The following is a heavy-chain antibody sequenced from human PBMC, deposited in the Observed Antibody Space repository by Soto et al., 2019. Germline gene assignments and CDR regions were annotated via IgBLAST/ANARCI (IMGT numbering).Heavy chain of an antibody. CDR1: GYTFTGYY. CDR2: INPNSGGT. J-gene: IGHJ3*02. V-gene: IGHV1-2*04. Sequence: ASVKVSCKASGYTFTGYYMHWVRQAPGQGLEWMGWINPNSGGTNYAQKFQGWVTMTRDTSISTAYMELSSLRSDDTAVYYCASSDSALRSGAFDIWGKGTTVTVSS. D-gene: IGHD1-26*01. CDR3: ASSDSALRSGAFDI.